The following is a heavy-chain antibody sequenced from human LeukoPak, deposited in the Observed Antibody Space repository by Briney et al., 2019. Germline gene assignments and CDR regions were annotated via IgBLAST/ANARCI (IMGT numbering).Heavy chain of an antibody. J-gene: IGHJ4*02. CDR1: GYSFTSDY. CDR3: ARDQEAFDY. CDR2: IYPRDGST. Sequence: PGASVKVSCNASGYSFTSDYIHWVRQAPGQGLEWMGMIYPRDGSTSYAQKCQGRVTVTRDTSTSTVHMELSGLRSEDTAVYYCARDQEAFDYWGQGTLVTVSS. V-gene: IGHV1-46*01.